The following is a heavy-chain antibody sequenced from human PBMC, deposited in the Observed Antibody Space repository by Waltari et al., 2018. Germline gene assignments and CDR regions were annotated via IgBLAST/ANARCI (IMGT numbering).Heavy chain of an antibody. Sequence: QVQLQQWGAGLLKPSETLSLTCAVYGGSFSGYYCSWIRQPPGKGLEWIGEINHSGSTNYNPSLKSRVTISVDTSKNQFSLKLSSVTAADTAVYYCARGGPIVAHYYGMDVWGQGTTVTVSS. D-gene: IGHD5-12*01. CDR3: ARGGPIVAHYYGMDV. V-gene: IGHV4-34*01. CDR2: INHSGST. J-gene: IGHJ6*02. CDR1: GGSFSGYY.